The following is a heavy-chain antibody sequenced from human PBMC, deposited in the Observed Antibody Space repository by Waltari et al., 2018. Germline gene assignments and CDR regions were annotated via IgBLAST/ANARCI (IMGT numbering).Heavy chain of an antibody. D-gene: IGHD2-15*01. J-gene: IGHJ4*02. CDR2: VFRTGKT. CDR1: GDPLSSSHW. CDR3: ARDRGKGLYLDS. V-gene: IGHV4-4*02. Sequence: QVQLQESGPGLVKPSGTLSLTCGVYGDPLSSSHWWSWVRQPPGKGLAWVGQVFRTGKTNYNPSLESRVTILMDTSNNEFSLKLTSATAADTAVYYCARDRGKGLYLDSWGQGTLVTVSP.